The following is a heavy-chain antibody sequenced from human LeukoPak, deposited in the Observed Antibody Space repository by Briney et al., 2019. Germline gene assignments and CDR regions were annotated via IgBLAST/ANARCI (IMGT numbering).Heavy chain of an antibody. Sequence: GGSLRLSCGASGFTFNSYGMNWVRQAPGKGLEWVSGISGSGADTYYADSVKGRFTISRDNSRNTLYLQMNSLRAGDTAVYYCAKGGAVSSKSITMIRGTRRYNYYMDVWGKGTTVTVSS. D-gene: IGHD3-10*01. V-gene: IGHV3-23*01. CDR2: ISGSGADT. CDR3: AKGGAVSSKSITMIRGTRRYNYYMDV. J-gene: IGHJ6*03. CDR1: GFTFNSYG.